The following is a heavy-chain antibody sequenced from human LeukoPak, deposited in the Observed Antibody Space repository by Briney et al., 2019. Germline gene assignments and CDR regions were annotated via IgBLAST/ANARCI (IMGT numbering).Heavy chain of an antibody. D-gene: IGHD3-16*01. J-gene: IGHJ4*02. V-gene: IGHV3-48*02. CDR1: GFTFSDYS. CDR3: ARDYKFGFDY. Sequence: SGGSLRLSCTASGFTFSDYSMNWFRQAPGKGLDWVSYITSSGNTIYYADSVKGQFTISRDNAKNSLYLQMNSLRDEDTAVYYCARDYKFGFDYWGQGTLVAVSS. CDR2: ITSSGNTI.